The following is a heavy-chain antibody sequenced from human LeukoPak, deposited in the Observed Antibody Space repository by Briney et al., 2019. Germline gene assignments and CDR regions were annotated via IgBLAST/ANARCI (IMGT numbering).Heavy chain of an antibody. CDR1: GFSFSSYA. V-gene: IGHV3-53*01. CDR3: ARDLVIDYYYYYGMDV. Sequence: GGSLRLSCAASGFSFSSYAMHWVRQAPGKGLEWVSVIYSGGSTYYADSVKGRFTISRDNSKNTLYLQMNSLRAEDTAVYYCARDLVIDYYYYYGMDVWGQGTTVTVSS. J-gene: IGHJ6*02. D-gene: IGHD2-21*01. CDR2: IYSGGST.